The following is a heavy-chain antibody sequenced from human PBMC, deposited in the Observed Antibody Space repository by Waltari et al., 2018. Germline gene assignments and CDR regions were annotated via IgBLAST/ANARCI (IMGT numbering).Heavy chain of an antibody. V-gene: IGHV4-59*12. CDR3: ARGSGPIRVPFDY. CDR2: VYYSGNT. CDR1: GDSMNTYY. J-gene: IGHJ4*02. Sequence: QVQLQESGPGLVKPSETLSLICNVSGDSMNTYYWSWIRHPPGKGLEWIGYVYYSGNTNYNPSLKSRVTRSVDTSKNQFSLKLTSLTAADTAIYYCARGSGPIRVPFDYWGQGTLVTVSP. D-gene: IGHD2-15*01.